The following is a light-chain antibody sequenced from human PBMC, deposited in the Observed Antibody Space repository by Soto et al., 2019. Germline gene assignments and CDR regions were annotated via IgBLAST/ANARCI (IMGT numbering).Light chain of an antibody. Sequence: DIQMTQSPSTLSASVGDRVVITCRASQNINKWLAWYQQKPGKAPKFLIYDASTLETGVPSRFSGSGSGTEFTLTISSLQPDDFATFYCQQYGTFPRTFGQGTTGDIK. CDR1: QNINKW. CDR2: DAS. CDR3: QQYGTFPRT. V-gene: IGKV1-5*01. J-gene: IGKJ1*01.